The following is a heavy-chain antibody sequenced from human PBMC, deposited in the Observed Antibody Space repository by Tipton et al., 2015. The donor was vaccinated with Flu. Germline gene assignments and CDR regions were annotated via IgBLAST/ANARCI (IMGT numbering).Heavy chain of an antibody. CDR2: IWYDGSNK. D-gene: IGHD6-13*01. Sequence: SLRLSCAASGFTFSSYGMHWVRQAPGKGLEWVAVIWYDGSNKYYADSVKGRFTISRDNSKNTLYLHMNSLRAEDTAVYYCARDEGIAAAGAIDAFDIWGQGTMVTVSS. CDR3: ARDEGIAAAGAIDAFDI. V-gene: IGHV3-33*01. J-gene: IGHJ3*02. CDR1: GFTFSSYG.